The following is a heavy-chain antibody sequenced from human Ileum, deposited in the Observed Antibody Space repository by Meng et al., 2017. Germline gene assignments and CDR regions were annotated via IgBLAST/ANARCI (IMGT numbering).Heavy chain of an antibody. CDR2: IYFSGGT. D-gene: IGHD3-3*01. Sequence: QLQGSGPGLVRPSETLSLTCTVSGGSVSSDTYFWSWIRQPPGKGLEWIGYIYFSGGTYYNPSLKSRVTISRDTSKKQFSLNLSSATAADTAVYYCATGSFSSDLPFDYWGQGTLDTVSS. CDR3: ATGSFSSDLPFDY. J-gene: IGHJ4*02. V-gene: IGHV4-61*01. CDR1: GGSVSSDTYF.